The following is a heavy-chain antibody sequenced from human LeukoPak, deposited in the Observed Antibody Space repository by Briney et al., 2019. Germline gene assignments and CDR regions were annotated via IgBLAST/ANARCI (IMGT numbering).Heavy chain of an antibody. J-gene: IGHJ4*02. D-gene: IGHD3-22*01. CDR3: ARDFRYYYDSSGERKLDY. Sequence: ASVKVSCKASGYTFTSYGISWVRQAPGQGLEWMVWISAYNGNTNYAQKLQGRVTMTTDTSTSTAYMELRSLRSDDTAVYYCARDFRYYYDSSGERKLDYWGQGTLVTVSS. CDR2: ISAYNGNT. CDR1: GYTFTSYG. V-gene: IGHV1-18*01.